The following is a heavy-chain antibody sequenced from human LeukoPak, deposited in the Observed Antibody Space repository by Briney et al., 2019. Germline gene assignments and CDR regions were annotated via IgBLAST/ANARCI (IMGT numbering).Heavy chain of an antibody. V-gene: IGHV4-39*07. CDR1: GGSISSSSYY. CDR2: IYYSGST. Sequence: SETLSLTCTVSGGSISSSSYYWGWIRQPPGKGLEWIGSIYYSGSTYYNPSLKSRVTISVDTSKNQFSLKLSSVTAADTAVYYCARDPWNGMDVWGQGTTVTVSS. J-gene: IGHJ6*02. CDR3: ARDPWNGMDV.